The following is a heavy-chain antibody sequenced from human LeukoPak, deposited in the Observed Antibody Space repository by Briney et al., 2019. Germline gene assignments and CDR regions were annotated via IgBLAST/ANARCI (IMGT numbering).Heavy chain of an antibody. CDR2: IDPRGSYT. Sequence: GESLKISCKGSGSDFTGYWISWVRQLPGKGLEWMGRIDPRGSYTNYSPSFEGHVTVSADKSINTAYLQWSSLKASDTAIYYCARLATFGDGFDIWGQGTMVTVSS. V-gene: IGHV5-10-1*01. CDR3: ARLATFGDGFDI. D-gene: IGHD5-12*01. CDR1: GSDFTGYW. J-gene: IGHJ3*02.